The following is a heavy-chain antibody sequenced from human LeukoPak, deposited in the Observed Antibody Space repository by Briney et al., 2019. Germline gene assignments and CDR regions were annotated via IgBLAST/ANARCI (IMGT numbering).Heavy chain of an antibody. CDR3: ARCRGLLDPFDY. CDR2: IYGGGST. Sequence: GGSLRLSCAATGLTVSSNFMGWVRQAPGKGLEWVSVIYGGGSTYYADSVKGRFTISRDTPKNTLYLQMNNLRAEDTATYYCARCRGLLDPFDYWGQGALVTVSS. D-gene: IGHD3-10*01. CDR1: GLTVSSNF. J-gene: IGHJ4*02. V-gene: IGHV3-53*01.